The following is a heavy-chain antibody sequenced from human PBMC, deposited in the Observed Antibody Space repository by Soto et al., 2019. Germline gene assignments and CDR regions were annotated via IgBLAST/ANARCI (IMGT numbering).Heavy chain of an antibody. CDR3: AKDNCISTSCYRLYNWFDP. CDR1: GFTFSSYG. D-gene: IGHD2-2*01. CDR2: ISYGGSNK. Sequence: QVQLVESGGGVVQPGRSLRLSCAASGFTFSSYGMHWVRQAPGKGLEWVAVISYGGSNKYYADSVKGRFTISRDNSKNTLYLKINNLRAEDTAVYYCAKDNCISTSCYRLYNWFDPWGQGTLVTVSS. V-gene: IGHV3-30*18. J-gene: IGHJ5*02.